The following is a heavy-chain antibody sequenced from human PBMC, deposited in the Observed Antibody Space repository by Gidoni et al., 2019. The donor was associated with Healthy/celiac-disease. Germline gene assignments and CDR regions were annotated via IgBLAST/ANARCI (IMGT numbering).Heavy chain of an antibody. CDR3: ARHATPVVVVAATPVFDY. D-gene: IGHD2-15*01. CDR2: IYYSGST. V-gene: IGHV4-39*01. CDR1: GGSISSSSYY. J-gene: IGHJ4*02. Sequence: QLQLQESGPGLVKPSETLSLTCTVSGGSISSSSYYWGWIRQPPGKGLEWIGSIYYSGSTYYNPSLKSRVTISVDTSKNQFSLKLSSVTAADTAVYYCARHATPVVVVAATPVFDYWGQGTLVTVSS.